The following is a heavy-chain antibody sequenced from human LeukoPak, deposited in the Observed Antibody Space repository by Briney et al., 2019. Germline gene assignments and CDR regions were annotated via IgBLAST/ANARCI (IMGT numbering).Heavy chain of an antibody. D-gene: IGHD6-19*01. J-gene: IGHJ4*02. CDR2: ISGSGGST. CDR3: ARDGCSDY. Sequence: GGSLRLSCAASGFTFSSYAMSWVRQAPGKGLEWVSAISGSGGSTYYADSVKGRFTISRDNAKNSLYLQMNSPRAEDTAVYYCARDGCSDYWGQGTLVTVSS. V-gene: IGHV3-23*01. CDR1: GFTFSSYA.